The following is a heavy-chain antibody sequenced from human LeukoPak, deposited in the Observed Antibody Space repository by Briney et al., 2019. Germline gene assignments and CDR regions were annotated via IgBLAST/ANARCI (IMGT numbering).Heavy chain of an antibody. Sequence: SETLSLTCTVSGGSISSSSYYWGWIRQPPGKGLEWIGSIYYSGSTYYNPSLKSRVTISVDTSKNQFSLKLSSVTAADTAVYYCARDPTYYDYICGSSPGGVDYWGQGTLVTVSS. J-gene: IGHJ4*02. CDR2: IYYSGST. CDR1: GGSISSSSYY. V-gene: IGHV4-39*02. D-gene: IGHD3-16*01. CDR3: ARDPTYYDYICGSSPGGVDY.